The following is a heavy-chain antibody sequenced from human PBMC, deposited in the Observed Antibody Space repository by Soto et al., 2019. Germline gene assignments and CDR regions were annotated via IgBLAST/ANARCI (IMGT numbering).Heavy chain of an antibody. D-gene: IGHD5-18*01. Sequence: GGSLRLSCAASGFTFSSYAMSWVRQAPGKGLEWVSTISGSDGRTYSTDSVKGRFTISRDNSRNTAYLQMNSLRVEDTAVYYCAKGVSQYTPLALFDYWGRGALVTVSS. CDR2: ISGSDGRT. CDR3: AKGVSQYTPLALFDY. CDR1: GFTFSSYA. J-gene: IGHJ4*02. V-gene: IGHV3-23*01.